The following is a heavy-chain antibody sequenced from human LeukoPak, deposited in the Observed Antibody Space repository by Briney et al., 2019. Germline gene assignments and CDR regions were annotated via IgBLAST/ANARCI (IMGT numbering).Heavy chain of an antibody. J-gene: IGHJ4*02. Sequence: SETLSLTCTVSGGSISSYHWSWIRQPPGKGLEWIGYIYYSGSTNYNPSLKSRVTISVDTSKNQFSLKLSSVAAADTAVYYCARVPRGTYYFDYWGQGTLVTVSS. V-gene: IGHV4-59*01. CDR3: ARVPRGTYYFDY. CDR1: GGSISSYH. CDR2: IYYSGST.